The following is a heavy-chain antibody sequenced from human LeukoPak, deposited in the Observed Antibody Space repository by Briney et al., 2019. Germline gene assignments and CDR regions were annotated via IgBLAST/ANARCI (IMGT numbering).Heavy chain of an antibody. V-gene: IGHV3-66*02. CDR2: IYSSGRT. D-gene: IGHD2-2*01. CDR1: GFTFSSYG. CDR3: ARSTTSCLCDAFDV. Sequence: HPGGSLRLSCAASGFTFSSYGMHWVRQAPGKGLEWVSLIYSSGRTFYADSVKGRFTISRDNSKNTLYLQMNSLRAEDTAVYYCARSTTSCLCDAFDVWGQGTMVTVSS. J-gene: IGHJ3*01.